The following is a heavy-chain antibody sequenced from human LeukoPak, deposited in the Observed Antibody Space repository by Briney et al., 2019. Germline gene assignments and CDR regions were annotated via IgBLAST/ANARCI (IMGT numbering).Heavy chain of an antibody. CDR3: ARYVDIVAPNWFDP. V-gene: IGHV4-31*03. CDR1: GGSISSGGYY. D-gene: IGHD5-12*01. Sequence: SETLSLTCTVSGGSISSGGYYWSWIRQHPGKGLEWIGYIYYSGSTYYNPPLKSRVTISVDTSKNQFSLKLSSVTAADTAVYYCARYVDIVAPNWFDPWGQGTLVTVSS. CDR2: IYYSGST. J-gene: IGHJ5*02.